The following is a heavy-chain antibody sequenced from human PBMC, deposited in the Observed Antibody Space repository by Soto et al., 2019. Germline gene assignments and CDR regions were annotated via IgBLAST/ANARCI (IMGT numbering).Heavy chain of an antibody. CDR2: ITGSGKSA. V-gene: IGHV3-23*01. CDR1: GFTFSTFV. CDR3: AVHLGENYYTMDV. Sequence: EVQLLESGGGWVQPGGSLRLSCAASGFTFSTFVMTWVRQVPGEGLEWISSITGSGKSAYYADSVKGQVTISRDNSKNTLYLQISSLGVDDTAVYHCAVHLGENYYTMDVWGQGTTVTVSS. J-gene: IGHJ6*02. D-gene: IGHD3-10*01.